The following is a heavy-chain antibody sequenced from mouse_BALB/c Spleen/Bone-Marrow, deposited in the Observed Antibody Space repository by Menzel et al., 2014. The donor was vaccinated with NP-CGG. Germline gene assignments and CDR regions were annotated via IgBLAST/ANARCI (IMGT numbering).Heavy chain of an antibody. D-gene: IGHD1-1*01. CDR2: ISYDGSN. J-gene: IGHJ1*01. CDR3: ASLITTVALV. Sequence: EVQLQQSGPGLVKPSQSLSLTCSVTGYSITSGYYWNLLRQFPGNKLEWTGYISYDGSNNYNPSLKNRISITRDTSKNQFFLKLNSVTTEDTATYYGASLITTVALVWGAGTTVTVSS. V-gene: IGHV3-6*02. CDR1: GYSITSGYY.